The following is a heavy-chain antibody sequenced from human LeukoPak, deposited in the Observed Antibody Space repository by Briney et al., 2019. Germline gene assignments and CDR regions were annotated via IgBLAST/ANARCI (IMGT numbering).Heavy chain of an antibody. CDR2: ISDSGGRT. V-gene: IGHV3-23*01. Sequence: PGGSLRLSCAASGFTFSSYAMTWVRQAPGKGLEWVSSISDSGGRTYYADSVKGRCTISRDNSKNTLYLQMNSLRAEDTAVYYCASPSGYREPFDYWGQGTLVTVSS. D-gene: IGHD3-3*01. CDR1: GFTFSSYA. J-gene: IGHJ4*02. CDR3: ASPSGYREPFDY.